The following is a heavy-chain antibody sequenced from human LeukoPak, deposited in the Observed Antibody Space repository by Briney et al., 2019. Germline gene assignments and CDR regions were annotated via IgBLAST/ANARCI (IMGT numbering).Heavy chain of an antibody. CDR1: GGSISSSNW. V-gene: IGHV4-4*02. CDR3: ARAEEYYGSGSYSYYFDY. Sequence: PSGTLSLTCAVSGGSISSSNWWSWVRQPPGKGLEWIGEIYHSGSTYYNPSLKSRVTISVDRSKNQFSLKLSSVTAADTAVYYCARAEEYYGSGSYSYYFDYWGQGTLVTVSS. CDR2: IYHSGST. D-gene: IGHD3-10*01. J-gene: IGHJ4*02.